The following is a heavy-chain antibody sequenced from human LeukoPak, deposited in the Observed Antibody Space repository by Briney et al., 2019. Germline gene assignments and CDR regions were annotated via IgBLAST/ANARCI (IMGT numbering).Heavy chain of an antibody. D-gene: IGHD1-7*01. CDR1: YFTFTNTW. CDR3: TTGGDVIVTGTRAFDI. Sequence: GGSLRLSCTASYFTFTNTWMNWVRQAPGKGLEWVGRIKSEIDGGTTVYAAPVQGRFTISRDDSQATLYLQMNSLKTEDTAVYYCTTGGDVIVTGTRAFDIWGQGTMVTVSS. CDR2: IKSEIDGGTT. V-gene: IGHV3-15*07. J-gene: IGHJ3*02.